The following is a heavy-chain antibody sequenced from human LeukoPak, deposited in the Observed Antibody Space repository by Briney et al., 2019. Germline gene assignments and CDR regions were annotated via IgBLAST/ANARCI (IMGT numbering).Heavy chain of an antibody. CDR3: ATASQRYFDL. Sequence: ASVKVSCKVSGYTLTELSMHWVRQAPGKGLEWMGGFDPEDGETIYAQKFQGRVTTTEDTSTDTAYMELSSLRSEDTAVYYCATASQRYFDLWGRGTLVTVSS. V-gene: IGHV1-24*01. CDR1: GYTLTELS. J-gene: IGHJ2*01. CDR2: FDPEDGET.